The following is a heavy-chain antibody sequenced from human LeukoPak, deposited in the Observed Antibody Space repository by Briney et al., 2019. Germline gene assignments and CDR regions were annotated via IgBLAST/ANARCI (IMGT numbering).Heavy chain of an antibody. J-gene: IGHJ4*02. CDR3: ARRGGGSSGGFYFDY. V-gene: IGHV5-51*01. CDR2: IYPGDSDT. D-gene: IGHD2-15*01. CDR1: VFSFTNYW. Sequence: GESLKISCKASVFSFTNYWIAWVRQTPGQGLEWMGSIYPGDSDTRYNPSFQGQVTISADKSIKTAYLQWSNLKAPDTAIYYCARRGGGSSGGFYFDYWGQGSLVTVSS.